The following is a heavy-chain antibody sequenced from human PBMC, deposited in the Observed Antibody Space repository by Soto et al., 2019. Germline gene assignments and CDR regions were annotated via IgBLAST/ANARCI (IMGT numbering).Heavy chain of an antibody. J-gene: IGHJ2*01. Sequence: GGSLRLSCAASGFTFSSYSMNWVRQAPGKGLEWVSSISSSSSYIYYADSVKGRFTISRDNAKNSLYLQMNSLRAEDTAVYYSARDLSDSLTDRWITRWYFDLWGRGTLVTVS. D-gene: IGHD5-12*01. V-gene: IGHV3-21*01. CDR3: ARDLSDSLTDRWITRWYFDL. CDR2: ISSSSSYI. CDR1: GFTFSSYS.